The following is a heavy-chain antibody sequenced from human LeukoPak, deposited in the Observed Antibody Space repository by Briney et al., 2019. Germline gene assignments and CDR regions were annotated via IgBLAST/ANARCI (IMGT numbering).Heavy chain of an antibody. CDR1: GFTFSSYA. CDR3: ARQVRLRLGELSLYLENEGAFDI. V-gene: IGHV3-30-3*01. CDR2: ISYDGSNE. Sequence: GGSLRLSCAASGFTFSSYAIHWVRQAPGKGLEWVALISYDGSNEYYADSVKGRFTISRDNAKNSLYLQMNSLRAEDTAVYYCARQVRLRLGELSLYLENEGAFDIWGQGTMVTVSS. J-gene: IGHJ3*02. D-gene: IGHD3-16*02.